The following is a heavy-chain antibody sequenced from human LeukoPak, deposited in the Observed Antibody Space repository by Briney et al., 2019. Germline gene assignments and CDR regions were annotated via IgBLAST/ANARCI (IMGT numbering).Heavy chain of an antibody. CDR3: ARHGTAVDGDYSAFDI. CDR1: GGSIRTRNHY. V-gene: IGHV4-39*01. J-gene: IGHJ3*02. Sequence: SETLSLTCSVSGGSIRTRNHYWGWIRQPPGKSLEWIGSIYQSGTTYYSLALQSRLTLFIDTSSNHFSLKMTSVTAADTGVYYCARHGTAVDGDYSAFDIWGQGTMVTVSP. CDR2: IYQSGTT. D-gene: IGHD4-17*01.